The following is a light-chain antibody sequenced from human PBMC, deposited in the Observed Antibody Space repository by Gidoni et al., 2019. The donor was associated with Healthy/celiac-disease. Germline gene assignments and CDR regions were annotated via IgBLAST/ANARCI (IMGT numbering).Light chain of an antibody. CDR2: KAS. J-gene: IGKJ4*01. Sequence: DIQMTQSPSTLSASVGDRVTITCRASQSISSWLDWYHQKPGKAPKLLIYKASSLESGVPSRFSGSGSGTEFTLTISSLQPDDFATYYCQQYNSYPLTFGGGTKVEIK. CDR1: QSISSW. CDR3: QQYNSYPLT. V-gene: IGKV1-5*03.